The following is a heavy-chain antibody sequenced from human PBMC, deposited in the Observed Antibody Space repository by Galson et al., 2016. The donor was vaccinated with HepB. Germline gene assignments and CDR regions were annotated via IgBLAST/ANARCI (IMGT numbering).Heavy chain of an antibody. Sequence: SLRLSCAASGFTYSSCAMNWVRQAPGKGLAWVSSISGSGGNIYFADSVKGRFTISRDNSKNRLYLQMNSLRAEDTAVYYCAKALNWDYKLEAFDIWGPGTMVTVSS. J-gene: IGHJ3*02. D-gene: IGHD4-11*01. CDR1: GFTYSSCA. V-gene: IGHV3-23*01. CDR2: ISGSGGNI. CDR3: AKALNWDYKLEAFDI.